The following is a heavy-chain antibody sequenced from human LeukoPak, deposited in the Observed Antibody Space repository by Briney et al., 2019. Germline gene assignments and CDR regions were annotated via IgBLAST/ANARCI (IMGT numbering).Heavy chain of an antibody. J-gene: IGHJ1*01. CDR1: GYTFTNYG. CDR3: ARDKAVTTEVTQHFQH. V-gene: IGHV1-18*01. Sequence: ASVKVSCKASGYTFTNYGFSWVRQAPGQGLEWMGWISAYNGYADYAQKFQFRVTMTTDTSTSTAYMELRSLRSDDTAVYYCARDKAVTTEVTQHFQHWGQGTLVTVSS. CDR2: ISAYNGYA. D-gene: IGHD4-23*01.